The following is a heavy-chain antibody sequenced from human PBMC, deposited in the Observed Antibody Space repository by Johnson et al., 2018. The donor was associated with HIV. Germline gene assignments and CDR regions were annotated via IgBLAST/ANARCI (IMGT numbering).Heavy chain of an antibody. Sequence: QVQLVESGGGVVQPGTSLRLSCAASGFTFTSFAMHWVRQAPGKGLEWVGFISYDGSNKYFTDSVRGRFTISRDNSRNTLFLQMNSLRAEDTAVYYCARERGYSSVLWKLSEDAFDIWGQGTMVTVSS. D-gene: IGHD6-19*01. CDR2: ISYDGSNK. CDR1: GFTFTSFA. J-gene: IGHJ3*02. V-gene: IGHV3-30-3*01. CDR3: ARERGYSSVLWKLSEDAFDI.